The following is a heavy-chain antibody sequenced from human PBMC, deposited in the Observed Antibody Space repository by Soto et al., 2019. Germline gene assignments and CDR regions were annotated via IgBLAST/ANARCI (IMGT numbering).Heavy chain of an antibody. V-gene: IGHV4-31*03. J-gene: IGHJ5*02. D-gene: IGHD3-22*01. Sequence: GPRTCEPSETLSLTCTVSGGSISSGGYYWSWIRQHPGKGLEWIGYIYYSGSTYYNPSLKSRVTTSVDTSKNQFSLKLSSVTAADTAVYYCARAKPYYYDSSGYLFDPWGQGTLVTVSS. CDR2: IYYSGST. CDR1: GGSISSGGYY. CDR3: ARAKPYYYDSSGYLFDP.